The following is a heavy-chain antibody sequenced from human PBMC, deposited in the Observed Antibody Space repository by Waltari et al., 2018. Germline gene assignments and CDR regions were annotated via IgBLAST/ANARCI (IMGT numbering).Heavy chain of an antibody. Sequence: EVQLVESGGGLVRPGGSLTLSCEVSGFRLSDYWMHWVSQAPGKGLIWVSAINLYGSGTWYADSVRGRLTISRDSAKNTVYLQMNSLRGDDTAVYYCARGLLTAVGYGDYWGQGTLVTVSS. CDR1: GFRLSDYW. CDR3: ARGLLTAVGYGDY. CDR2: INLYGSGT. J-gene: IGHJ4*02. V-gene: IGHV3-74*01. D-gene: IGHD2-2*03.